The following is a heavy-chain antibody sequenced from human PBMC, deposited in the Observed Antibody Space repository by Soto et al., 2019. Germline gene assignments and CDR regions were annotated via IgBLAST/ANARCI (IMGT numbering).Heavy chain of an antibody. J-gene: IGHJ4*02. V-gene: IGHV1-46*01. CDR1: GDTFTDYY. CDR3: ARGGHVVVVTAALDY. CDR2: VNPSGGHT. D-gene: IGHD2-21*02. Sequence: QVQLMQSGAEVKKPGASVKVSCKASGDTFTDYYIHWVRQAPGQGLEWMGTVNPSGGHTTYAQHFLGRVPMTRATSTTTLYMGRTSLTSDDTAIYSGARGGHVVVVTAALDYWGRGTLVTVSS.